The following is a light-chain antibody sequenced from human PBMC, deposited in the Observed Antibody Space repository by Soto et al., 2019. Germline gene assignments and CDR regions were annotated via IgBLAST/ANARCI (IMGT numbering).Light chain of an antibody. J-gene: IGKJ5*01. CDR1: QSISSW. V-gene: IGKV1-5*03. Sequence: DIQMTQSPSTLSASVGDRVTITCRASQSISSWLAWYQQKPGRAPNLLIYEASTLESGVPSRFSGSGSGTEFTLTISSLQPDDFATDYVRHYYTYPLSFGQGTRLEIK. CDR3: RHYYTYPLS. CDR2: EAS.